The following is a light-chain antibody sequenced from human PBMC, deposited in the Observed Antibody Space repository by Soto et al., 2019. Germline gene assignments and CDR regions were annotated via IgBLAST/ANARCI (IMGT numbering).Light chain of an antibody. V-gene: IGLV2-14*03. CDR2: DVS. CDR1: SNDVGGYNY. J-gene: IGLJ3*02. Sequence: QSALTQPASVSGSPGQSITISCTGTSNDVGGYNYVSWYQQQPGKAPKLMIYDVSNRPSGVSNRFSGSKSGNTASLTISGLQAEDEADYHCSSYRSSSTLVFGGGTKVTVL. CDR3: SSYRSSSTLV.